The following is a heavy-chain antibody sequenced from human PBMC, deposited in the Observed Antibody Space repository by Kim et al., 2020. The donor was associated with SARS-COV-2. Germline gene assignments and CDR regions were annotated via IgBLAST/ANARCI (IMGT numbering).Heavy chain of an antibody. V-gene: IGHV4-34*01. CDR1: GGSFSGYY. CDR2: INHSGST. CDR3: ARDGTWLLFSSVYYGMDV. Sequence: SETLSLTCAVYGGSFSGYYWSWIRQPPGKGLEWIGEINHSGSTNYNPSLKSRVTISVDTSKNQFSLKLSSVTAADTAVYYCARDGTWLLFSSVYYGMDV. D-gene: IGHD3-3*01. J-gene: IGHJ6*01.